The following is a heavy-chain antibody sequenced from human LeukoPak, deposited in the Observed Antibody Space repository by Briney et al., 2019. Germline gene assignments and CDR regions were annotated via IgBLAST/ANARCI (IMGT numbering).Heavy chain of an antibody. J-gene: IGHJ6*03. Sequence: GGSLNPPVQPSGLTSVGYGGHWSGKAPGRGRGGSYRINTDGGSTTYADSVKGRFTISRDNAKNTLYLQMNSLRAEDTAVYYCARVGLAESYYYYMDVWGKGTTVTVSS. V-gene: IGHV3-74*01. CDR3: ARVGLAESYYYYMDV. D-gene: IGHD3-16*01. CDR2: INTDGGST. CDR1: GLTSVGYG.